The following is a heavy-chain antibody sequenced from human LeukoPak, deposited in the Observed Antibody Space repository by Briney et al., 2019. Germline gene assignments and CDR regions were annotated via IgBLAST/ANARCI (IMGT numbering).Heavy chain of an antibody. V-gene: IGHV4-31*03. CDR1: GGSINSGGHY. CDR2: INYSGST. J-gene: IGHJ6*02. Sequence: PSQTLSRTCTVSGGSINSGGHYWSWIRQHPGKGLEWIGYINYSGSTYYNLSLKSRVTISIDTSQNQFSLKLSSVTAADTAVYYCARDEAIFGAGYYYGMDVWGQGTTVTVSS. CDR3: ARDEAIFGAGYYYGMDV. D-gene: IGHD3-3*01.